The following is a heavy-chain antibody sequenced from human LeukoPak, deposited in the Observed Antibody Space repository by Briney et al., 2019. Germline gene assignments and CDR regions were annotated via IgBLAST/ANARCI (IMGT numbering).Heavy chain of an antibody. CDR1: GFLINSDV. V-gene: IGHV3-23*01. CDR3: ARRVGGTPDY. D-gene: IGHD1-1*01. CDR2: ISVDGHGS. Sequence: PGGSLRLSCAASGFLINSDVMTWVRQPPGRGLEWVSAISVDGHGSDYANSVKGRFTISRDNAKNIVYLQMNGLTAEDTALYYCARRVGGTPDYWGRGTQVTVSS. J-gene: IGHJ4*02.